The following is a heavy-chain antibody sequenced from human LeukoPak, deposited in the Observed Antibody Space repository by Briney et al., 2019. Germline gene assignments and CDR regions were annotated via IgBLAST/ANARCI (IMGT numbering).Heavy chain of an antibody. CDR3: ASCPSGYSSRVNYGLADAFDI. CDR2: IIPIFGTA. CDR1: GYTFTSYG. Sequence: GASVKVSCKASGYTFTSYGISWVRQAPGQGLEWMGGIIPIFGTANYAQKFQGRVTITTDESTSTAYMELSSLRSEDTAVYYCASCPSGYSSRVNYGLADAFDIWGQGTMVTVSS. J-gene: IGHJ3*02. V-gene: IGHV1-69*05. D-gene: IGHD6-13*01.